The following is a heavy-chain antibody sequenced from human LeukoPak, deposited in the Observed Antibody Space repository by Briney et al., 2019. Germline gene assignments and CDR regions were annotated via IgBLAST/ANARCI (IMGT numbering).Heavy chain of an antibody. CDR1: GGSISSYY. D-gene: IGHD6-6*01. J-gene: IGHJ4*02. CDR2: IYTSGST. CDR3: ARTSSSRGTGYFDY. V-gene: IGHV4-4*07. Sequence: SETLSLTCTVSGGSISSYYWSWIRQPAGKGLEWIGRIYTSGSTNYNPSLKSRVTMSVDTSKNQFSLKLSSVTAADTAVYYCARTSSSRGTGYFDYWGQGTLVTVSS.